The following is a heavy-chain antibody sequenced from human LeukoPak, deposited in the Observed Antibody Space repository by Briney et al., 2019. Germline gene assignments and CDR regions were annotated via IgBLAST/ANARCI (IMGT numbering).Heavy chain of an antibody. CDR1: GGSISSSSYY. Sequence: PSETLSLTCTVSGGSISSSSYYWGWIRQPPGKGLEWIGSIYYSGSTYNNPSLKSRVTISVDTSKNQFSLKLSSVTAADTAVYYCASGDYGAGSPVMRYWGHGTLVIVSS. J-gene: IGHJ4*01. D-gene: IGHD3-10*01. V-gene: IGHV4-39*07. CDR2: IYYSGST. CDR3: ASGDYGAGSPVMRY.